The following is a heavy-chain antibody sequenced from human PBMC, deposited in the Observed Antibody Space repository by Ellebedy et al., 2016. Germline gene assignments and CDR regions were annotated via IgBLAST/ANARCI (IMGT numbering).Heavy chain of an antibody. Sequence: GESLKISCAASGFTFSSYGMHWVRQAPGKGLEWVAVIWYDGSNKYYADSVKGRFTISRDNSKNTLYLQMNSLRAEDTAVYYCARDAGIVVVVAATPSDYYYMDVWGKGTTVTVSS. D-gene: IGHD2-15*01. CDR2: IWYDGSNK. V-gene: IGHV3-33*01. CDR3: ARDAGIVVVVAATPSDYYYMDV. J-gene: IGHJ6*03. CDR1: GFTFSSYG.